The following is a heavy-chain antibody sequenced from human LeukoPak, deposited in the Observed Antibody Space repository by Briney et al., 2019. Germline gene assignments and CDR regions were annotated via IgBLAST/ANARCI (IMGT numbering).Heavy chain of an antibody. J-gene: IGHJ4*02. CDR1: GFTFSSYG. D-gene: IGHD1-26*01. V-gene: IGHV3-33*06. CDR2: IWYDGSNK. CDR3: AKDRGFSGSLDY. Sequence: GGSLRLSCAASGFTFSSYGMHWVRQAPGKGLEWVAVIWYDGSNKYYVDSVKGRFTISRDNSKSTLYLQMNSLRAEDTAVYYCAKDRGFSGSLDYWGQGTLVTVSS.